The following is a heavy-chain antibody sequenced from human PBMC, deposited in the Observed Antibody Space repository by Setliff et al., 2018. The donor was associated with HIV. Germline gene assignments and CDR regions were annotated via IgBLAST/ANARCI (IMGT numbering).Heavy chain of an antibody. CDR2: INHSGST. CDR3: ARGEFYCGTDCYWSSFDY. CDR1: GGSISSSVYY. Sequence: SETLSLTCTVSGGSISSSVYYWIWVRQPPGKGLEWIGEINHSGSTHYNPSLKSRFTISVDTSKNHFSLRLSSVTAADTAVYYCARGEFYCGTDCYWSSFDYWGQGILVTVSS. J-gene: IGHJ4*02. V-gene: IGHV4-39*07. D-gene: IGHD2-21*02.